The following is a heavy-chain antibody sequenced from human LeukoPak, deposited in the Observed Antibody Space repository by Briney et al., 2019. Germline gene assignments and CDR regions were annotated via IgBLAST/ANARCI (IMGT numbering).Heavy chain of an antibody. CDR2: ISGSGGST. Sequence: GGSLRPSCAASGFTFSSYAMSWVRQAPGKGLEWVSAISGSGGSTYYADSVKGRFTISRDNSKNTLYLQMNSLRAEDTAVYYCEGVGDQLLWSYYYYGMDVWGQGTTVTVSS. J-gene: IGHJ6*02. V-gene: IGHV3-23*01. CDR1: GFTFSSYA. D-gene: IGHD2-2*01. CDR3: EGVGDQLLWSYYYYGMDV.